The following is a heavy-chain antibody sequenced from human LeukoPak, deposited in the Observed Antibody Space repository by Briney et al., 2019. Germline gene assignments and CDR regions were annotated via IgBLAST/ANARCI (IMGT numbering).Heavy chain of an antibody. CDR3: ARTHSSGYYYARAPFDY. Sequence: SVKVSCKASGGTFSSYAISWVRQAPGQGLEWMGGIIPIFGTANYAQKLQGRVTITADESTSTAYMELSSLRSEDTAVYYCARTHSSGYYYARAPFDYWGQGTLVTVSS. CDR2: IIPIFGTA. J-gene: IGHJ4*02. CDR1: GGTFSSYA. V-gene: IGHV1-69*13. D-gene: IGHD3-22*01.